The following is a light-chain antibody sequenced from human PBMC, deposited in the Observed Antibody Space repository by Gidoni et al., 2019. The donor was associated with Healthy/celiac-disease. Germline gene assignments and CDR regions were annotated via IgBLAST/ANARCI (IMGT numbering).Light chain of an antibody. CDR3: NSRDSSGNHWV. V-gene: IGLV3-19*01. CDR1: SLRSDY. CDR2: GTN. Sequence: SSELTQDPAVSVALGQTVRITCQGDSLRSDYASWYQQKQGQAPVLVIDGTNTRPSGIPDRFSGSSAGNTASLTSTGAQAEDEADYYCNSRDSSGNHWVFGGGTKLTVL. J-gene: IGLJ3*02.